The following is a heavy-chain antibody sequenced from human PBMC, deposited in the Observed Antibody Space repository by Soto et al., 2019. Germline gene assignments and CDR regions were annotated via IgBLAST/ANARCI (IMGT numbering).Heavy chain of an antibody. CDR2: ISGSADST. V-gene: IGHV3-23*01. CDR3: AKPRGAMIYAISVYGMDV. Sequence: EVQLLESGGGFIHPGGSLRLSCAASGFSFSSFAMNWVRQAPGKGLECVSIISGSADSTFYADSVKGRFPISRDNSNSTLYLEINSLRAEDTAVYYCAKPRGAMIYAISVYGMDVCGQGTTVTVSS. D-gene: IGHD2-8*01. CDR1: GFSFSSFA. J-gene: IGHJ6*02.